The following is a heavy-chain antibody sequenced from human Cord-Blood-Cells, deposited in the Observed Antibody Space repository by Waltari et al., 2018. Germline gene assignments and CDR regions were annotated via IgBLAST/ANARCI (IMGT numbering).Heavy chain of an antibody. Sequence: QVQLQQWGAGLLKPSETLSLTCAVYGGSFSGYYWSWIRQPPGKGLEWIGEINHSGSTNYNPSLKSRVTISVDTSKNQFSLKLSSVTAADTAVYYCARHGMALNWFDPWGQGTLVTVSS. CDR2: INHSGST. J-gene: IGHJ5*02. CDR3: ARHGMALNWFDP. D-gene: IGHD1-26*01. CDR1: GGSFSGYY. V-gene: IGHV4-34*01.